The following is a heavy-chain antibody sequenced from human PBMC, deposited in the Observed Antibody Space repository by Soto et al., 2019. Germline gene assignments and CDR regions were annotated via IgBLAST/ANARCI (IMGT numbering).Heavy chain of an antibody. D-gene: IGHD1-1*01. CDR2: INHSGST. J-gene: IGHJ4*02. CDR3: ARGRSYHNKPCDY. V-gene: IGHV4-34*01. Sequence: SETLSLTCAVYGGSFSGCYWSWIRQPPGKGLEWIGEINHSGSTNYNPSFKSRVTRSVDTSKNQFSLKLSSVTAADTAVYYCARGRSYHNKPCDYWGQVTLVTVSS. CDR1: GGSFSGCY.